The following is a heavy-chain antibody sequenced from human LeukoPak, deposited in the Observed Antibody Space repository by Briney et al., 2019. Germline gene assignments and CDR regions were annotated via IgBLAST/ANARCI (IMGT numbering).Heavy chain of an antibody. Sequence: PSETLSLTCTVSGGSISSSSYYWGWIRQPPGKGLEWIGSIYYSGSTYYNPSLKSRVTISVDTSKNQFSLKLSSVTAADTAVYYCARDYYDSRHFDYWGQGTLVTVSA. J-gene: IGHJ4*02. V-gene: IGHV4-39*07. CDR3: ARDYYDSRHFDY. D-gene: IGHD3-22*01. CDR1: GGSISSSSYY. CDR2: IYYSGST.